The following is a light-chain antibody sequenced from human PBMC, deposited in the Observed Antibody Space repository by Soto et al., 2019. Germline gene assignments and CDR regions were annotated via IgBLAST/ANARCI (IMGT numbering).Light chain of an antibody. V-gene: IGKV3-11*01. CDR3: QQRSNWPPRFT. CDR1: QSVSSY. J-gene: IGKJ3*01. Sequence: EIVLTQSPATLSLSPGERATLSCRASQSVSSYLAWYQQKPGQAPRLLIYDASNRATGIPARFSGSGSGIDFTLTISSLKPEDFAVYYCQQRSNWPPRFTFGPGTKVDIK. CDR2: DAS.